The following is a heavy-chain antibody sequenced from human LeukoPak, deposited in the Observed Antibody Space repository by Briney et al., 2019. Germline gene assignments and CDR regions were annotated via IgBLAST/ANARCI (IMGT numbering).Heavy chain of an antibody. CDR1: GFTFSSYG. J-gene: IGHJ1*01. CDR2: IKQDGSEK. Sequence: GGSLRLSCAASGFTFSSYGVSWVRQAPGKGLEWVANIKQDGSEKNYVDSVKGRFTISRDNAKNSLSLRMNSLSAEDTAVYYCATGYSSGWYFYFQHWGQGSLVSVSS. D-gene: IGHD6-19*01. V-gene: IGHV3-7*01. CDR3: ATGYSSGWYFYFQH.